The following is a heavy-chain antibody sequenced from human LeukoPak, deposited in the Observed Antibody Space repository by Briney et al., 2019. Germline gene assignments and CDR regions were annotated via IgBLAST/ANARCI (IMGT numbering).Heavy chain of an antibody. CDR2: IKQDGSEK. CDR3: ARDRGYSGYDTPDFDY. CDR1: GFTFSSYW. D-gene: IGHD5-12*01. V-gene: IGHV3-7*01. Sequence: GGSLRLSCAASGFTFSSYWMSWVRQAPGKGLEWVAHIKQDGSEKYYVDSVKGRFTISRDNAKNSLYLQMNSLRAEDTAVYYCARDRGYSGYDTPDFDYWGQGTLVTVSS. J-gene: IGHJ4*02.